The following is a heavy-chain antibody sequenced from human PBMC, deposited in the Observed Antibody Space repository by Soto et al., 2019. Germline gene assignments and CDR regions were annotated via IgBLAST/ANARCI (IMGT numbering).Heavy chain of an antibody. CDR1: GDSISSYY. D-gene: IGHD6-19*01. J-gene: IGHJ4*01. CDR3: ARRAGAVPGRIDF. V-gene: IGHV4-59*08. Sequence: HVQLQESGPGLVKPSETLSLICTVSGDSISSYYWSWIRQPPGKGLEWIGFIYYTGSTNYNPSLKSRVTISVDTSKNQLSLKLSSVTAADTAVYYCARRAGAVPGRIDFWGHGTLVTVSS. CDR2: IYYTGST.